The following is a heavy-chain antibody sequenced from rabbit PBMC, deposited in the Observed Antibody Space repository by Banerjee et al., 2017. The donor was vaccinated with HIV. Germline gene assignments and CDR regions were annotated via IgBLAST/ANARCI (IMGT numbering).Heavy chain of an antibody. CDR1: GFSFSTSYW. CDR3: ARDTAGVIGWNFDL. J-gene: IGHJ4*01. Sequence: QEQLEESGGDLVKPEGSLTLTCTASGFSFSTSYWICWVRQAPGKGLECIACINTSSGNTVYASWAKGRFTISRTSSTTVTLQMTSLTAADTATYFCARDTAGVIGWNFDLWGPGTLVTVS. V-gene: IGHV1S45*01. D-gene: IGHD1-1*01. CDR2: INTSSGNT.